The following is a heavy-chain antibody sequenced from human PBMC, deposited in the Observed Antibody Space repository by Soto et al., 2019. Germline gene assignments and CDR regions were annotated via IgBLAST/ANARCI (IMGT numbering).Heavy chain of an antibody. J-gene: IGHJ1*01. Sequence: GGSLGLACAASGFTFSSYSMNWVRQAPGKGLEWVSYISSSSSTIYYADSVKGRFTISRDNAKNSLYLQMNSLRAEDTAVYYSARVLFSSVDDFCRRYCLAYSAQRTFVPVSS. V-gene: IGHV3-48*01. CDR2: ISSSSSTI. D-gene: IGHD3-3*01. CDR1: GFTFSSYS. CDR3: ARVLFSSVDDFCRRYCLAY.